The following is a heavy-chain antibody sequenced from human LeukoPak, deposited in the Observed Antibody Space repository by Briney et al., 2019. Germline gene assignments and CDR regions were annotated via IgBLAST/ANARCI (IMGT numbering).Heavy chain of an antibody. D-gene: IGHD1-1*01. CDR1: GGSISSYY. CDR3: ARDRGTWNDDGFDY. V-gene: IGHV4-4*07. CDR2: IYISGST. J-gene: IGHJ4*02. Sequence: SDTLSLTCTVSGGSISSYYWSWIRQPPGKGLEWIGRIYISGSTNYNPSLKSRVTMSVDTSKNQFSLKLSSVTAADTAVYYCARDRGTWNDDGFDYWGQGTLVTVSS.